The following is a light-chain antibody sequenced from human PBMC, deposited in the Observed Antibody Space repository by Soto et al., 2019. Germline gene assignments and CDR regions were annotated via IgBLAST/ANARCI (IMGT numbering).Light chain of an antibody. CDR3: QQYYNTPYT. CDR1: QSVSSN. V-gene: IGKV3-15*01. CDR2: WAS. J-gene: IGKJ2*01. Sequence: EIVMTQSPATLSVSPGERATFSCWASQSVSSNLAWYQQRPGQPPRLLLYWASTRESGVPDRFIGSGSETDFTLTISSLQAGDEAIYHCQQYYNTPYTFGQGTTLEIK.